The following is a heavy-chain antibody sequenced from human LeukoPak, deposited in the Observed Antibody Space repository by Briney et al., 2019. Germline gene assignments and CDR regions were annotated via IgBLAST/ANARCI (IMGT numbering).Heavy chain of an antibody. CDR3: ARERRSSGWTSYDAFDI. Sequence: GGSLRLSCAASGFTFSDYYMSWLRQAPGKGLEGVSYISSSGSTIYYADSVKGRFTISRDNAKNSLYLQMNSLRAEDTAVYYCARERRSSGWTSYDAFDIWGQGTMVTVSS. CDR1: GFTFSDYY. V-gene: IGHV3-11*04. D-gene: IGHD6-19*01. CDR2: ISSSGSTI. J-gene: IGHJ3*02.